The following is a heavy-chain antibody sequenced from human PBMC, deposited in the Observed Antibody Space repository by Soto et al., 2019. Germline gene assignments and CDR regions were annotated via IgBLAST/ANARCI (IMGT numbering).Heavy chain of an antibody. V-gene: IGHV1-46*03. J-gene: IGHJ6*03. CDR2: INPSGGST. Sequence: ASVKVSCKASGYTFTSYYMHWVRQAPGQGLEWMGIINPSGGSTSYAQKFQGRVTMTRDTSTGTVYMELSSLRSEDTAVYYCARDHLYSSSWYSKVDYYYYYMDVWGKGTTVTVSS. CDR1: GYTFTSYY. CDR3: ARDHLYSSSWYSKVDYYYYYMDV. D-gene: IGHD6-13*01.